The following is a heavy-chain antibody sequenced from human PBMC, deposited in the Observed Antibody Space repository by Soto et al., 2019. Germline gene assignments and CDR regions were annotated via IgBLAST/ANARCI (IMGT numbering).Heavy chain of an antibody. CDR1: GFSLSNARMG. Sequence: QVTLKESGPVLVKPTETLTLTCTVSGFSLSNARMGVSWIRQPPGRAREWLAHIFSNDEKSYRTSLKSRLTISKDTSKSQVVLTMTNMDPVDTATYYCARIQYYYGSGSYGDAFDIWGQGTMVTVSS. CDR3: ARIQYYYGSGSYGDAFDI. CDR2: IFSNDEK. V-gene: IGHV2-26*01. D-gene: IGHD3-10*01. J-gene: IGHJ3*02.